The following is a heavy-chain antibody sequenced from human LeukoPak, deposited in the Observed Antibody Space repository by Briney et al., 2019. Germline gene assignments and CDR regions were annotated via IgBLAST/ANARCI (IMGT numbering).Heavy chain of an antibody. CDR2: ISYDGSNK. CDR1: GFTFSSYA. D-gene: IGHD6-6*01. CDR3: ARDRPYSSSSQTFDY. J-gene: IGHJ4*02. V-gene: IGHV3-30*04. Sequence: GGSLRLSCAASGFTFSSYAMHWVRQAPGKGLEWVAVISYDGSNKYYADSVKGRFTISRDNSKNTLYLQMNSLRADDTAVYYCARDRPYSSSSQTFDYWGQGTLVTVSS.